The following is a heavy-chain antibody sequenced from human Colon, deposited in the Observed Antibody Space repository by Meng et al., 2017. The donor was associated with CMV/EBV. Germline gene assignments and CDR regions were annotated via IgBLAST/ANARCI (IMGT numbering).Heavy chain of an antibody. D-gene: IGHD3-10*01. J-gene: IGHJ6*02. CDR1: GFTFSSYW. CDR3: ARDQGYGSGRYYYGMDV. CDR2: IKQDGSEK. Sequence: GGSLRLSCAASGFTFSSYWMSWVRQAPGKGREWVANIKQDGSEKYYVDSVKGRFTISRDNAKNSLYLQMNSLRAEDTAVYYCARDQGYGSGRYYYGMDVWGQGTTVTVSS. V-gene: IGHV3-7*01.